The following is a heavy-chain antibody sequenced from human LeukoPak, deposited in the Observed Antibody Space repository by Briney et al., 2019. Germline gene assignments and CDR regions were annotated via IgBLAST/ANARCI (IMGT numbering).Heavy chain of an antibody. CDR3: ARDGPYFGDYPYYFDY. J-gene: IGHJ4*02. Sequence: GGSLRLSCAASGFTFSNYAMHWVRQAPGKGLEWLAVITSDGINQHYADSVRGRLTISRDNSIKTLFLQMNSLGTNDTAVYYCARDGPYFGDYPYYFDYWGQGTLVTVSS. CDR2: ITSDGINQ. CDR1: GFTFSNYA. V-gene: IGHV3-30*04. D-gene: IGHD4-17*01.